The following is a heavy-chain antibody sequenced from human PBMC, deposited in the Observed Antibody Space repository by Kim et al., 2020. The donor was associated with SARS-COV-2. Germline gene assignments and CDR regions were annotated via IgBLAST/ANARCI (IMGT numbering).Heavy chain of an antibody. V-gene: IGHV3-9*01. Sequence: AESQESRFTISRDNARNSLYQQMNSLRAEDTALYSCAREDPGYDRSHFDHWGQGTLVTVSS. CDR3: AREDPGYDRSHFDH. D-gene: IGHD3-22*01. J-gene: IGHJ4*02.